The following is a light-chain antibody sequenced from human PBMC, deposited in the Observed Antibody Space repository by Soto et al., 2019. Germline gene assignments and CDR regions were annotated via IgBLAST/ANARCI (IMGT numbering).Light chain of an antibody. CDR2: DVT. CDR1: SSDVGGYNY. Sequence: QSALTQPRSVSGALGQSVTISCTGTSSDVGGYNYVSWYQELPGKAPKLTIFDVTKRPSGVPNRFSGSKSGNTASLTISGLQAEDESVYYFSSYAGTHTLVFGGGTKLTVL. V-gene: IGLV2-11*01. J-gene: IGLJ2*01. CDR3: SSYAGTHTLV.